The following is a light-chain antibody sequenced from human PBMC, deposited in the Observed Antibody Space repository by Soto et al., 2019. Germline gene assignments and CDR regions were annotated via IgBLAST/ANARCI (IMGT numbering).Light chain of an antibody. Sequence: QSVLTQPASVSGSPGQSITISCTGTSSDIGGYNYVSWYQQHPGKAPKLMIYEVTNRPSGVSNRFSGSKSANTASLTISGLQAEDESDYYCSSYTSGSTYVFGTGTKLTVL. CDR1: SSDIGGYNY. CDR2: EVT. J-gene: IGLJ1*01. V-gene: IGLV2-14*01. CDR3: SSYTSGSTYV.